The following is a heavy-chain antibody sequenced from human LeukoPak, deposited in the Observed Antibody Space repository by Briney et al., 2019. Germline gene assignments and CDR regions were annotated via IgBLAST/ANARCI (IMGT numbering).Heavy chain of an antibody. V-gene: IGHV3-30*18. Sequence: RGSLRLSCAASRFTFSTYGMHWVRQAPGKGLEWVAVISYDGSNKYYADSVKGRFTISRDNSKNTLYLQMNSLRVEDTAVYYCAKGGPPTGASPRPWDFNYWGQGTLVTVSS. CDR3: AKGGPPTGASPRPWDFNY. CDR1: RFTFSTYG. J-gene: IGHJ4*02. D-gene: IGHD1-26*01. CDR2: ISYDGSNK.